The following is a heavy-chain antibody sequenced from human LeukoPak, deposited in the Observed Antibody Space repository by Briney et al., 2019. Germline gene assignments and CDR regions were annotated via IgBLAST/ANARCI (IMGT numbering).Heavy chain of an antibody. V-gene: IGHV4-34*01. CDR1: GGSFSGNY. CDR3: ARAHPYSYGYGYYYYYMDV. D-gene: IGHD5-18*01. J-gene: IGHJ6*03. CDR2: INHSGIT. Sequence: SETLSLTCVVYGGSFSGNYWSWIRQHPGKGLEWIWEINHSGITNYNPSLKSRVIISGDTSKSQFSLKLTSVTAADTAVYYCARAHPYSYGYGYYYYYMDVWGKGTTVTISS.